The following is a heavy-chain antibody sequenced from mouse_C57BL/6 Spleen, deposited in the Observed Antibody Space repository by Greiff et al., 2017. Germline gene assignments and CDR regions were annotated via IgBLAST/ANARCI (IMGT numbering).Heavy chain of an antibody. CDR1: GFTFSDYG. J-gene: IGHJ2*01. CDR3: ARLGNDFDY. Sequence: EVQRVESGGGLVKPGGSLKLSCAASGFTFSDYGMHWVRQAPETGLEWVAYISSGSSTIYYADTVKGRFTISRDNAKNTLFLQMTSRRSEDTARYYCARLGNDFDYWGQGTTLTVSS. V-gene: IGHV5-17*01. CDR2: ISSGSSTI. D-gene: IGHD4-1*01.